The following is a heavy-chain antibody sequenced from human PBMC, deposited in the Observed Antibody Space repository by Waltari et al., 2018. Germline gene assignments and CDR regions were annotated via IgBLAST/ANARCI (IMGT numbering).Heavy chain of an antibody. D-gene: IGHD5-18*01. J-gene: IGHJ5*02. CDR2: IYYSGST. Sequence: QLQLQESGPGLVKPSETLSLTCTVSGGSISSSSYYWGWTRQPPGTGLEWIGSIYYSGSTYYNPSLKSRVTISVDTSKNQFSLKLSSVTAADTAVYYCARHLVVETVRIQLWPNWFDPWGQGTLVTVSS. CDR3: ARHLVVETVRIQLWPNWFDP. V-gene: IGHV4-39*01. CDR1: GGSISSSSYY.